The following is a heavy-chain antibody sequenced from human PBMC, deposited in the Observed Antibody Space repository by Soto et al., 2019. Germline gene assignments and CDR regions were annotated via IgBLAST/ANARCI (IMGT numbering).Heavy chain of an antibody. V-gene: IGHV2-5*02. CDR2: IYRDDDK. Sequence: SGPTPVNPTRTLTLTCTFSEFSLSINRLGVGWIRQPPGKALEWLALIYRDDDKRYSPSLMSRLTITKDTSKNQVVLTMTNMDPMDTATYYCARAYSGYDWGSFDYWGQGTLVTVSS. J-gene: IGHJ4*02. CDR3: ARAYSGYDWGSFDY. CDR1: EFSLSINRLG. D-gene: IGHD5-12*01.